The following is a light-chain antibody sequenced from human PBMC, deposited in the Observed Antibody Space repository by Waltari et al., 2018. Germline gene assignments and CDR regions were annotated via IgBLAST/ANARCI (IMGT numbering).Light chain of an antibody. J-gene: IGKJ1*01. CDR3: HQYLTVPWT. Sequence: DIVMTQSPDSLSVSLGERATINCKSSQSVLYRSNNQDYLAWYQQKPGQPPKLLLFWSSTRESGVPDRVSGSGSGTDFTLTISSVQAEDVAVYYCHQYLTVPWTFGQGTKVEIK. CDR2: WSS. CDR1: QSVLYRSNNQDY. V-gene: IGKV4-1*01.